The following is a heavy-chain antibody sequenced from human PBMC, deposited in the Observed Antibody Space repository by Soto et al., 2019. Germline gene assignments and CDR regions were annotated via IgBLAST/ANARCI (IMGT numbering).Heavy chain of an antibody. CDR1: GGTFSSYA. V-gene: IGHV1-69*13. CDR3: ARERGYSYGYSTGYYYGMDV. J-gene: IGHJ6*02. CDR2: IIPIFGTA. D-gene: IGHD5-18*01. Sequence: ASVKVSCKASGGTFSSYAISWVRQAPGQGLEWMGGIIPIFGTANYAQKFQGRVTITADESTSTAYMELSSLRSEDTAVYYCARERGYSYGYSTGYYYGMDVWGQGTTVTVSS.